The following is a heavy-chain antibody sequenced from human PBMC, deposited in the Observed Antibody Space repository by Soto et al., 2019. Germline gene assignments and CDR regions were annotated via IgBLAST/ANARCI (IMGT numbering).Heavy chain of an antibody. V-gene: IGHV3-33*01. Sequence: QVQLVESGGGVVQPGRSLRLSCAASGFTFSSYGMHWVRQALGKGLEWVAVIWYDGSNKYYADSVKGRFTISRDNSKNTLYLQMNSLRAEDTAVYYCARRNDVYAFDYWGQGTLVTVSS. CDR2: IWYDGSNK. CDR1: GFTFSSYG. D-gene: IGHD1-1*01. CDR3: ARRNDVYAFDY. J-gene: IGHJ4*02.